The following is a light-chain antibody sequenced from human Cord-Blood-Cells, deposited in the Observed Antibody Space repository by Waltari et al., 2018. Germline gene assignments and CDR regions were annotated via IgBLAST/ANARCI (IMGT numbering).Light chain of an antibody. V-gene: IGKV3-11*01. J-gene: IGKJ4*01. CDR2: DAS. CDR1: QSVSSY. Sequence: EIFLSQSPASLSLSPGERSTLACRASQSVSSYLAWYQQKPGQAPRPLIYDASNRATGIPARFSGSGSGTVFTLTISSLEPEDFAVYYCQQRSNWPPRLTFGGGTKVEIK. CDR3: QQRSNWPPRLT.